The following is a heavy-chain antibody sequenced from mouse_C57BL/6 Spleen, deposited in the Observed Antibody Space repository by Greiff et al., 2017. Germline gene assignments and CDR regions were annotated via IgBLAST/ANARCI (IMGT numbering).Heavy chain of an antibody. CDR2: ISNGGGST. CDR3: ARPLNDGYYNAMDY. J-gene: IGHJ4*01. D-gene: IGHD2-3*01. V-gene: IGHV5-12*01. CDR1: GFTFSDYY. Sequence: EVMLVESGGGLVQPGGSLKLSCAASGFTFSDYYMYWVRQTPEKRLEWVAYISNGGGSTYYPDTVKGRFTISRDNAKNTLYLQMSRLKSEDTAMYYCARPLNDGYYNAMDYWGQGTSVTVSA.